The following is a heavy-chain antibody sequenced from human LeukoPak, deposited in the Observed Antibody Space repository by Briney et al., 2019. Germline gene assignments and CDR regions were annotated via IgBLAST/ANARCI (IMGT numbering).Heavy chain of an antibody. Sequence: SVKVSCKASGGTFSSYAISWVRQAPGQGLEWMGRIIPILGIANYAQKFQGRVTITADKSTSTAYMELSRLRSDDTAVYYCARDLLLWFGEYDDAFDIWGQGTMVTVSS. V-gene: IGHV1-69*04. CDR2: IIPILGIA. CDR3: ARDLLLWFGEYDDAFDI. CDR1: GGTFSSYA. J-gene: IGHJ3*02. D-gene: IGHD3-10*01.